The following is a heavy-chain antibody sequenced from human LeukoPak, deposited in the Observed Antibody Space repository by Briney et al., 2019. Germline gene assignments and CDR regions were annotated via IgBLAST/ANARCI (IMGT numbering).Heavy chain of an antibody. D-gene: IGHD3-22*01. V-gene: IGHV5-51*01. CDR3: AGEGDSSGYGTFHI. Sequence: GESLKISCKGSGYSFTSYWIGWVRQMAGKGVEWMGIIYPGDSDTRYNPSFQGHVTISADKTISTAYLQWSSLKASDTAMYYCAGEGDSSGYGTFHIWGQGTMVTVSS. J-gene: IGHJ3*02. CDR2: IYPGDSDT. CDR1: GYSFTSYW.